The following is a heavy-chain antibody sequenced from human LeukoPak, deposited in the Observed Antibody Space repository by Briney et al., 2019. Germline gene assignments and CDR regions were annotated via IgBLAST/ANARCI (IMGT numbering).Heavy chain of an antibody. Sequence: PGGSLRISCAASGFIVSSNYMSWVRQAPGKGLEWVSIIYGGGNTYYADSVKGRFTISRDNSKNTLYLQMSSLRAEDSAVYYCGKEVERHFDLKYWGQGTLVTVSS. CDR2: IYGGGNT. CDR3: GKEVERHFDLKY. V-gene: IGHV3-53*01. CDR1: GFIVSSNY. J-gene: IGHJ4*02.